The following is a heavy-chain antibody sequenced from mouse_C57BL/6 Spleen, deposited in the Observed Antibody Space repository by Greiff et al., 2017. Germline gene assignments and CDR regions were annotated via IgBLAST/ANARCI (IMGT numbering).Heavy chain of an antibody. CDR1: GYTFTSYW. J-gene: IGHJ2*01. Sequence: QVQLKQPGAELVKPGASVKMSCKASGYTFTSYWITWVKQRPGQGLEWIGDIYPGSGSTNYNGKFKSKATLTVDTSSSTAYMRLSSLTSEDSSVYCCARKLGHFDYWGQGATLTDSS. CDR3: ARKLGHFDY. CDR2: IYPGSGST. D-gene: IGHD4-1*01. V-gene: IGHV1-55*01.